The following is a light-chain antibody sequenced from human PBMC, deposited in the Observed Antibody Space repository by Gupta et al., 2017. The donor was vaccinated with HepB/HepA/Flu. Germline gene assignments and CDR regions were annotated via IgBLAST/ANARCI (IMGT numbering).Light chain of an antibody. Sequence: LTQDPAVSVALGQTVRITCQGDSLRSYYASWYQQKPGQAPVLVIYGKNNRPSGIPDRFSGSSSGKTDSLTIPGAQAANDADTYCTARDSSGNLVIFRGGTKLTVL. CDR1: SLRSYY. CDR3: TARDSSGNLVI. CDR2: GKN. J-gene: IGLJ2*01. V-gene: IGLV3-19*01.